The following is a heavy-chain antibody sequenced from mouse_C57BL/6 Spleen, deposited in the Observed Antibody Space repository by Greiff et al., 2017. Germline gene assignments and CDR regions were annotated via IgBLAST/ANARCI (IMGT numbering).Heavy chain of an antibody. J-gene: IGHJ1*03. CDR3: ARKGTLTGDWYFDV. Sequence: VKLLESGAELVKPGASVKISCKASGYAFSSYWMNWVKQRPGKGLEWIGQIYPGDGDTNYNGKFKGKATLTADKSSSTAYMQLSSLTSEDSAVYFCARKGTLTGDWYFDVWGTGTTVTVSS. CDR2: IYPGDGDT. D-gene: IGHD4-1*01. CDR1: GYAFSSYW. V-gene: IGHV1-80*01.